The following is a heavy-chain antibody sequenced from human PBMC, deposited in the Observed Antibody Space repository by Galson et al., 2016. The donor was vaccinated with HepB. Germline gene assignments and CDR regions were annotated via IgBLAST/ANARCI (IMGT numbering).Heavy chain of an antibody. CDR2: IWYDGNYK. V-gene: IGHV3-33*01. Sequence: SLRLSCAASGFTFSSYSMHWVRQAPGKGLEWVAVIWYDGNYKYYADSVKGRFTISRDNSKNTLYLQMNSLRAEDTAVYYCASQLFTCSSVLWAFDIWGQGTMVTVSS. J-gene: IGHJ3*02. CDR3: ASQLFTCSSVLWAFDI. D-gene: IGHD6-6*01. CDR1: GFTFSSYS.